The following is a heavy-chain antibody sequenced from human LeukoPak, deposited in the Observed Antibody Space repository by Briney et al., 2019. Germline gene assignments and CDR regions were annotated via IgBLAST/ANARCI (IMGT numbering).Heavy chain of an antibody. Sequence: PGGSLRLSCAASGFTFSSYAMSWVRRAPGKGLEWVSAISGSGGSTYYADSVKGRFTISRDNSKNTLYLQMNSLRAEDTAVYYCARTYCSDGRCDYYYGMDVWGQGTTVTVSS. CDR2: ISGSGGST. V-gene: IGHV3-23*01. CDR1: GFTFSSYA. CDR3: ARTYCSDGRCDYYYGMDV. J-gene: IGHJ6*02. D-gene: IGHD2-15*01.